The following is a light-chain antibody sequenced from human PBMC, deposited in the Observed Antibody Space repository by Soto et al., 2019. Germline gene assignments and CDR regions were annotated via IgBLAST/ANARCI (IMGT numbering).Light chain of an antibody. CDR2: KAS. J-gene: IGKJ4*01. V-gene: IGKV1-5*03. CDR3: QQYHPVPLT. Sequence: DIQMTQSPSTLSASVGDRVTITCRASQSISSWLAWYQQKPGKAPKLLIFKASSLESGLPSRFCGSGSGTAFTLTIISLERYDLATYECQQYHPVPLTFGGGTKVEIK. CDR1: QSISSW.